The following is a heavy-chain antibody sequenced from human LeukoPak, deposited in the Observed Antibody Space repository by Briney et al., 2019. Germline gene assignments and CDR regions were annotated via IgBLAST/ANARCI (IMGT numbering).Heavy chain of an antibody. V-gene: IGHV3-30-3*01. CDR3: ASGYRYIVATHDY. CDR1: GFTFSSYA. CDR2: ISYDGSNK. J-gene: IGHJ4*02. D-gene: IGHD5-12*01. Sequence: GGSLRLSCAASGFTFSSYAMHWVRQAPGKGLEWVAVISYDGSNKYYADSVKGRFTISRDNSKNTLYLQMNSLRAEDTAVYYCASGYRYIVATHDYWGQGTLVTVSS.